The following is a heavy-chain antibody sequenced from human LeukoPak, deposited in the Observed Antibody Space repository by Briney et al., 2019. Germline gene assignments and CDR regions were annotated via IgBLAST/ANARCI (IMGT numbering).Heavy chain of an antibody. CDR1: GGSISSSSYY. V-gene: IGHV4-39*07. D-gene: IGHD6-13*01. J-gene: IGHJ3*02. CDR3: ARGEQLTDAFDI. CDR2: IYYSGTT. Sequence: SETLSLTCAVSGGSISSSSYYWGWIRQPPGKGLEWIGSIYYSGTTYYNPSLKSRVTISVDTSKNQFSLKLSSVTAADTAGYYCARGEQLTDAFDIWGQGTMVTVSS.